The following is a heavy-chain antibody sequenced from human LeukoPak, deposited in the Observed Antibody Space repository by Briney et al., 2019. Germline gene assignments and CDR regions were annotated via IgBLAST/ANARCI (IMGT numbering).Heavy chain of an antibody. CDR3: ARLYFGVGICYSYYMDV. CDR2: IKQGGSDR. Sequence: RGSLRLSCTASGFTFSDNWMIWVRQVLGKGLEWVADIKQGGSDRFYVDSVKGRFTISRDNAKNSVYLQMNSLRAEDTAVYYCARLYFGVGICYSYYMDVWGKGTMVTVSS. J-gene: IGHJ6*03. CDR1: GFTFSDNW. D-gene: IGHD2-21*01. V-gene: IGHV3-7*01.